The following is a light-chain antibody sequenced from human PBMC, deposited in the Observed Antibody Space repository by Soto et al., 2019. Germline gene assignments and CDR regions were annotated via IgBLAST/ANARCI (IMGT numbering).Light chain of an antibody. Sequence: IVLTQSPGTLSLSQGERVTLSCRASQSVTTRLAWYQHKPGQAPTLLMSGASNRASGVPVRFSGSGSGTDFTLTITRLEPEDFALYYCPQYGVSPIPFGLGARLEIK. J-gene: IGKJ5*01. CDR2: GAS. V-gene: IGKV3-20*01. CDR1: QSVTTR. CDR3: PQYGVSPIP.